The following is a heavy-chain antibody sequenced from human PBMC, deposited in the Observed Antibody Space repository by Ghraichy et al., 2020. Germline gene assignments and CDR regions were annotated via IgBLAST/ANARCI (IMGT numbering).Heavy chain of an antibody. Sequence: LTCAASGFTFSSYWMSWVRQAPGKGLEWVANIKQDGSEKYYVDSVKGRFTISRDNAKNSLYLQMNSLRAEDTAVYYCAREGIAAAGVDYWGQGTLVTVPS. CDR3: AREGIAAAGVDY. CDR1: GFTFSSYW. J-gene: IGHJ4*02. CDR2: IKQDGSEK. V-gene: IGHV3-7*04. D-gene: IGHD6-13*01.